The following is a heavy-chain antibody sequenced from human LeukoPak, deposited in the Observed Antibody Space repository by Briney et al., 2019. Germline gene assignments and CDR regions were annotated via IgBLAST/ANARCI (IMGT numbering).Heavy chain of an antibody. CDR3: ARILWFADLSYYMDV. Sequence: SETLSLTCTVSGGSISSSSYCWGWIRQPPGKGLGWIGSIYYSGSTYYNPSLKSRVTLSVDTSKKQFSLKLSSVTAADTAVYYCARILWFADLSYYMDVWGKGTTVTVSS. J-gene: IGHJ6*03. CDR1: GGSISSSSYC. V-gene: IGHV4-39*07. D-gene: IGHD3-10*01. CDR2: IYYSGST.